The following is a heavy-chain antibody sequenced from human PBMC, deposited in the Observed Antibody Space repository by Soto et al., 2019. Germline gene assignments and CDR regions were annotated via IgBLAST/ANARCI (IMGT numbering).Heavy chain of an antibody. Sequence: AGGSLRLSCAASGFTFSSYAMHWVRQAPGKGLEWVAVISYDGSNKYYADSVKGRFTISRDNSKNTLYLQMNSLRAEDTAVYYCARSHNSLRKVGASPAFDYWGQGTLVTVSS. J-gene: IGHJ4*02. D-gene: IGHD1-26*01. V-gene: IGHV3-30-3*01. CDR1: GFTFSSYA. CDR3: ARSHNSLRKVGASPAFDY. CDR2: ISYDGSNK.